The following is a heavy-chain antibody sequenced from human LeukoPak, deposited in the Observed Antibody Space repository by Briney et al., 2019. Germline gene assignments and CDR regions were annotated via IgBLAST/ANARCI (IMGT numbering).Heavy chain of an antibody. CDR2: ISYDGSNK. Sequence: GGSLRLSCAASGFTFSSYAMHWVRQAPGKGLVWVAVISYDGSNKYYADSVKGRFTISRDNSKNTLYLQMNSLRAEDTAVYYCARGGLRYCSSTSCYYFDYWGQGTLVTVSS. CDR3: ARGGLRYCSSTSCYYFDY. V-gene: IGHV3-30-3*01. D-gene: IGHD2-2*01. J-gene: IGHJ4*02. CDR1: GFTFSSYA.